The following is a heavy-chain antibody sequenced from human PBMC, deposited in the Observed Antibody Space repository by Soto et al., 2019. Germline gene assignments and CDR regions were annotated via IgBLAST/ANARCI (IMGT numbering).Heavy chain of an antibody. CDR1: GFTVSSNY. CDR2: LSWNSGTV. V-gene: IGHV3-9*01. Sequence: PGGSLRLSCAASGFTVSSNYMSWVRQAPGKGLEWVSGLSWNSGTVGYADSVKGRFTISRDNAKNSLYLQMNSLRAEDTALYYCAKDRSVYCTGARRERRDYFYYYGMDVWGQGTTVTAP. J-gene: IGHJ6*02. D-gene: IGHD2-8*02. CDR3: AKDRSVYCTGARRERRDYFYYYGMDV.